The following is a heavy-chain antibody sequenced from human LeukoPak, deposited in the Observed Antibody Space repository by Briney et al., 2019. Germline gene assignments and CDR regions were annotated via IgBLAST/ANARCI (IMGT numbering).Heavy chain of an antibody. CDR2: IYYSGST. CDR1: GGSISSYY. CDR3: ARDGGRSSGIDY. Sequence: PSETLSLTCTVSGGSISSYYWSWIRQPPGKGLEWIGYIYYSGSTNYNPSLKSRVTISVDTSKNQFSLKLSSVTAADTAVYYCARDGGRSSGIDYWGQGTLVTVSS. J-gene: IGHJ4*02. D-gene: IGHD6-19*01. V-gene: IGHV4-59*01.